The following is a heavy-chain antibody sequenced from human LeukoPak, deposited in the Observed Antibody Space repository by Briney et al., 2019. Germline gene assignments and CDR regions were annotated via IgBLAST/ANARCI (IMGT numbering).Heavy chain of an antibody. J-gene: IGHJ3*02. Sequence: PGGSLRLSCAASGFTFSSYAMNWVRQAPGKGLEWVSGISAGGGSTNHADSVKGRFTISRDNSKNTLYLQMNSLRAEDTAVYYCARARGVGDAFDIWGQGTLVTVSS. D-gene: IGHD1-26*01. CDR3: ARARGVGDAFDI. CDR2: ISAGGGST. CDR1: GFTFSSYA. V-gene: IGHV3-23*01.